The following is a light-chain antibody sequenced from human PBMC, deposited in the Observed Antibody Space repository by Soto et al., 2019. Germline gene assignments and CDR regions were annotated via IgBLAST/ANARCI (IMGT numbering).Light chain of an antibody. CDR3: QQRSNWRWS. CDR1: QSINRH. J-gene: IGKJ1*01. Sequence: EIVLTQSPATLSLSPGERATLSCRASQSINRHLAWYRQKPGQAPRLLIYDASNRATGIPARFSGSGSGTDFTLTISSLEPEDFAVYYCQQRSNWRWSFGQGTKVDI. CDR2: DAS. V-gene: IGKV3-11*01.